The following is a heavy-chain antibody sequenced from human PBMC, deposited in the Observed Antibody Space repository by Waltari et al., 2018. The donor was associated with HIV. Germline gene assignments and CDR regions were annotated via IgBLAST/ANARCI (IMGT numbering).Heavy chain of an antibody. CDR3: ARDTLNFFFGLDV. CDR2: ISSSSFNI. Sequence: EEQLVESGGGLVHPGGSLKLSCAASGFSFGDYDMNWVRQAPGKGLEWIAYISSSSFNIKYVDSVRGRFTISRDNTQNSLSLQMNNLIDEDTAKYFCARDTLNFFFGLDVWGHGTTVAVSS. V-gene: IGHV3-48*02. J-gene: IGHJ6*02. CDR1: GFSFGDYD.